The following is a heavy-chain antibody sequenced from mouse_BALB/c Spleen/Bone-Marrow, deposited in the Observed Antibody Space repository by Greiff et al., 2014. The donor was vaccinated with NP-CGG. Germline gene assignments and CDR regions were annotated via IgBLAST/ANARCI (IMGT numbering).Heavy chain of an antibody. CDR2: IWSDGST. CDR1: GFSLTSYG. CDR3: ARHRYGAMDY. J-gene: IGHJ4*01. D-gene: IGHD2-14*01. V-gene: IGHV2-6-2*01. Sequence: VMLVESGPDLVAPSQSLSITCTVSGFSLTSYGVHWVRQPPGKGLEWLGVIWSDGSTTYNSALKTRLSISKDNSKSQVFLKMNRLQTDDTAMYYCARHRYGAMDYWGQGTSVTVSS.